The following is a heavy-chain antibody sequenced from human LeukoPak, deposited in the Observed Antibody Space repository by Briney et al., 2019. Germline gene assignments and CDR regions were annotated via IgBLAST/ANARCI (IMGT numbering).Heavy chain of an antibody. CDR1: GYTFTNYG. J-gene: IGHJ4*02. D-gene: IGHD2-2*01. V-gene: IGHV1-18*01. Sequence: ASVKVSCKASGYTFTNYGVSWVRQAPGQGLEWMGWINTYNGNTNYAQKLQGRVTTTTDTSTTTAYMELRSLRSDDTALYYCARTYIGASYYYIYWGQGTLVTVSS. CDR3: ARTYIGASYYYIY. CDR2: INTYNGNT.